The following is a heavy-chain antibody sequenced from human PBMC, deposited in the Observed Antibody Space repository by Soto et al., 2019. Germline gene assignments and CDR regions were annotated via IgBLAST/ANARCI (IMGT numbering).Heavy chain of an antibody. D-gene: IGHD4-17*01. V-gene: IGHV4-30-4*01. J-gene: IGHJ6*02. Sequence: QVQLQESGPGLVRPSQTLSLTCTVSGGSISSDHYHWTWIRQTPGKGLEWIGYIHYSGSGYYNPSLQSRVTMSVDTSKNLFCLKLSSVTAADTAVYFCVREDDGGDKDYYGLDVWGQGTTVTVSS. CDR3: VREDDGGDKDYYGLDV. CDR1: GGSISSDHYH. CDR2: IHYSGSG.